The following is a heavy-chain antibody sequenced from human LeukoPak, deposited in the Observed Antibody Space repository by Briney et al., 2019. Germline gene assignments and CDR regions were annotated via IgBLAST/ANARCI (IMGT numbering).Heavy chain of an antibody. J-gene: IGHJ4*02. V-gene: IGHV1-24*01. CDR1: GYTLTELS. D-gene: IGHD3-10*01. Sequence: ASVKVSCKVSGYTLTELSMHWVRQAPGKGLEWMGGFDPEDGETIYAQKFQGRVTITRNTSISTAYMELSSLRPEDTAVYYCARGLIYGSGSYYTLDSWGQGTLVTVSS. CDR2: FDPEDGET. CDR3: ARGLIYGSGSYYTLDS.